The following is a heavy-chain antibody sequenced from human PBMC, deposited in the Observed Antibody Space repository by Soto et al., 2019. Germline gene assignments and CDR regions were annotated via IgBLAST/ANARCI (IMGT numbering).Heavy chain of an antibody. D-gene: IGHD3-10*01. CDR2: IRNLAYGGTT. CDR1: GFVFGDYA. J-gene: IGHJ6*02. Sequence: PGGSLRLSCTTSGFVFGDYAMTWVRQAPGKGLEWVGFIRNLAYGGTTDYAASVKGRFTISREESKSIVYLQMNSLKIEDTAVYYCARRLLDYGDYYYGMDVWGQGTTVTVSS. V-gene: IGHV3-49*04. CDR3: ARRLLDYGDYYYGMDV.